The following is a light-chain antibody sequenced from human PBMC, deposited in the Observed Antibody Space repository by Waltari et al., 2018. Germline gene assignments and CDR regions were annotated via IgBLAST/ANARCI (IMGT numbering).Light chain of an antibody. CDR3: QESYSSPPST. CDR1: QSIGNY. J-gene: IGKJ1*01. V-gene: IGKV1-39*01. CDR2: SAA. Sequence: DIQMTQSPSSLSAVVGDRVTITCRASQSIGNYLNWYQQKPGKAPQVLIYSAASLQRGVPSRFSGRGSGTEFSRTISGLQPDDFATYYFQESYSSPPSTFGQGTKVDIK.